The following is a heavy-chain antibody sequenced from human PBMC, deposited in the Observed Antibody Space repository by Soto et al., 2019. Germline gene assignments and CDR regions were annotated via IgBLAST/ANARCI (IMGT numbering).Heavy chain of an antibody. CDR3: GRYCSGGSCHTFDYYGMDV. Sequence: SVKVSCKASGGTFRNYGIGWVRQAPGQGLEWMGGIIPVFGTTNYAQKFQGRVTITADESTSTAYIEVSSLRSEDTAMFYCGRYCSGGSCHTFDYYGMDVWGQGPTVTVSS. CDR1: GGTFRNYG. V-gene: IGHV1-69*13. J-gene: IGHJ6*02. D-gene: IGHD2-15*01. CDR2: IIPVFGTT.